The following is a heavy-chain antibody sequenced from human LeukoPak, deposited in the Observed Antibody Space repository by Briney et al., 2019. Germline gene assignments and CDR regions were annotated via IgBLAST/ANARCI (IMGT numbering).Heavy chain of an antibody. V-gene: IGHV3-23*01. Sequence: GGSLRLSCAASVFTLSSYGRSWVREGPGEGLEWGSATCGSGGSAYYEDSMKGRFTISRDNSKHTLYLQTNSLRAEDTAVYYCAKGRLSGVVVAGYGMDVWGQGPTITVSS. D-gene: IGHD6-19*01. CDR2: TCGSGGSA. J-gene: IGHJ6*02. CDR1: VFTLSSYG. CDR3: AKGRLSGVVVAGYGMDV.